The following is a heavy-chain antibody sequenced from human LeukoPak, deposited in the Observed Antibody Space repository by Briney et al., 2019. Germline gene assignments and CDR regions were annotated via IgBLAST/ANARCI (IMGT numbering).Heavy chain of an antibody. D-gene: IGHD6-19*01. CDR3: ARGPLWLVD. V-gene: IGHV4-59*01. J-gene: IGHJ4*02. CDR1: GGSISTYY. CDR2: IYYSGST. Sequence: PSETLSLTCTVSGGSISTYYWSWIRQPPGKGLEWIGYIYYSGSTNYNPSLKSRVTISVDTSKNQFSLKLSSVTAADTAVYYCARGPLWLVDWGQGTLVTVSS.